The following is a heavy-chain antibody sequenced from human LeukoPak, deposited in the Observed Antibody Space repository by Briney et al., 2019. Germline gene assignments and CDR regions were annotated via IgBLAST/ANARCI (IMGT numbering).Heavy chain of an antibody. Sequence: GGSLEISLQGSGYSFTSYWIGWVRPRPGKGLEWMGIIYPGDSDTRYSPSFQGQVTISADKSISTAYLQWSSLKASDTAMYYCASRYYYDSRADAFDIWGQGTTVTVSS. V-gene: IGHV5-51*01. CDR2: IYPGDSDT. CDR3: ASRYYYDSRADAFDI. J-gene: IGHJ3*02. CDR1: GYSFTSYW. D-gene: IGHD3-22*01.